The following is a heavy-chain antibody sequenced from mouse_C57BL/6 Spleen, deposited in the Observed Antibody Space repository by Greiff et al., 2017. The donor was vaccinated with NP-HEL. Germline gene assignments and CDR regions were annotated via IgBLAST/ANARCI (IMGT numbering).Heavy chain of an antibody. V-gene: IGHV5-12*01. CDR2: IRNGGGIT. D-gene: IGHD2-2*01. CDR3: ARHYGYDYNAMDY. J-gene: IGHJ4*01. CDR1: GFTFSDYY. Sequence: EVKLVESGGGLVQPGGSLKLSCAASGFTFSDYYMYWVRQTPEKRLEWVAYIRNGGGITYYPATVKGRFTLSRDNATNTLYLQMSRLKSEDTAMYYCARHYGYDYNAMDYWGQGTSVTVSS.